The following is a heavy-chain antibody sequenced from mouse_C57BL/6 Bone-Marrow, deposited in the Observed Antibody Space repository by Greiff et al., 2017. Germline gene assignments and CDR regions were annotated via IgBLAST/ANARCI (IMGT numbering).Heavy chain of an antibody. Sequence: QVQLQQPGAELVMPGASVKLSCKASGYTFTSYWMHWVKQRPGQGLEWIGEIDPSDSYTNYNQKFKGKSTLTVDKSSSTAYMQLSSLNSEDSAVYYCARLGYDDPSWYFDGWGTGTTVTVSS. D-gene: IGHD2-2*01. J-gene: IGHJ1*03. CDR1: GYTFTSYW. CDR2: IDPSDSYT. V-gene: IGHV1-69*01. CDR3: ARLGYDDPSWYFDG.